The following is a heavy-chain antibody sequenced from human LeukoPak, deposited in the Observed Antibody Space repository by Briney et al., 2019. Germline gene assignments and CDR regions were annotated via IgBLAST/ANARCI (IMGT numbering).Heavy chain of an antibody. CDR1: GFTFSSYA. V-gene: IGHV3-23*01. D-gene: IGHD3-10*01. J-gene: IGHJ5*02. CDR2: ISGSGGRT. CDR3: ARYYGSGSYYFP. Sequence: GGSLRLSCAASGFTFSSYAMSWVRQAPGKGLEWVSAISGSGGRTYYADSVKGRFTISRDNSKNTLYLQMNSLRAEDTAVYYCARYYGSGSYYFPWGQGTLVTVSS.